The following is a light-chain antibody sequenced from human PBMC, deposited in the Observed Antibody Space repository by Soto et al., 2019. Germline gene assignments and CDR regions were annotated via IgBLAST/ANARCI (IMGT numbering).Light chain of an antibody. Sequence: QSVLTQPPSVSGAPGQTVTISCTGSTSNIGSCSGVHWYQQRPATAPNLLIYGDNHRPSGVPDRFSGSKSGTSASLAITGLQAEDEADYFCQCYDNTMSGWVFGGGTKLTVL. J-gene: IGLJ2*01. CDR3: QCYDNTMSGWV. CDR2: GDN. CDR1: TSNIGSCSG. V-gene: IGLV1-40*01.